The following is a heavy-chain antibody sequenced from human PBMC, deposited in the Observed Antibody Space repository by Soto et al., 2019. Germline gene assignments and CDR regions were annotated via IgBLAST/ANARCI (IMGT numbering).Heavy chain of an antibody. D-gene: IGHD5-18*01. Sequence: GGSLRLSCAASGFTFDDYGMSWVRQAPGKGLEWVSGINWNGGSTGYADSVKGRFTISRDNAKNSLYLQMNSLRAEDTALYYCARDRTPQYSYGPLPYYYYGMDVWGQGTTVTVSS. CDR3: ARDRTPQYSYGPLPYYYYGMDV. J-gene: IGHJ6*02. V-gene: IGHV3-20*04. CDR1: GFTFDDYG. CDR2: INWNGGST.